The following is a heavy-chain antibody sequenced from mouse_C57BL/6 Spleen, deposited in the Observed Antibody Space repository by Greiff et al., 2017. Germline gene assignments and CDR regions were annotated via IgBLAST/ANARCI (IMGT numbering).Heavy chain of an antibody. V-gene: IGHV1-54*01. CDR1: GYAFTNYL. J-gene: IGHJ4*01. Sequence: QVQLQQSGAELVRPGTSVKVSCKASGYAFTNYLIEWVKQRPGQGLEWIGVITPGSGGSTYNEKFKGKATLTADKSSSTAYMQLISLTSADSAVYFCASYSNYFMDYWGQSTSVTVYS. CDR3: ASYSNYFMDY. CDR2: ITPGSGGS. D-gene: IGHD2-5*01.